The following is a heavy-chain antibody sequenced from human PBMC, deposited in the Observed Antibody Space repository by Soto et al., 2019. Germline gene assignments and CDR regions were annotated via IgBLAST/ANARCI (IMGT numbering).Heavy chain of an antibody. CDR3: ARSLKDSIPRNNWFDP. CDR1: GYTFSNYG. D-gene: IGHD3-3*02. Sequence: GASVKVSCKASGYTFSNYGISWVRQAPGQGLEWMGWISAYNGNTKYVQKFQGRVTITRDTSASTAYMELSSLRSEDTAVYYCARSLKDSIPRNNWFDPWGQGTLVTVSS. J-gene: IGHJ5*02. V-gene: IGHV1-18*01. CDR2: ISAYNGNT.